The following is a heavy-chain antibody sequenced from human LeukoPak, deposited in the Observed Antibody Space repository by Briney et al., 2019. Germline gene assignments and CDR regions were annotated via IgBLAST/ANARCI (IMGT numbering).Heavy chain of an antibody. CDR1: GGSISSGSYY. D-gene: IGHD6-19*01. CDR3: ARVRLLRAVATLAYFDY. Sequence: PSQTLSLTCTVSGGSISSGSYYWSWIRQPAGKGLEWIGRIYTSGSTNYNPSLKSLVTTSVDTSKNQFSLKLSSVTAADTAVYYCARVRLLRAVATLAYFDYWGQGTLVTVSS. CDR2: IYTSGST. J-gene: IGHJ4*02. V-gene: IGHV4-61*02.